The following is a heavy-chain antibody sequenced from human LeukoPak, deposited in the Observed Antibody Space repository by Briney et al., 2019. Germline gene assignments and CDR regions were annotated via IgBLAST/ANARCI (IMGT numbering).Heavy chain of an antibody. V-gene: IGHV3-23*01. Sequence: GGSLRLSCAASGFTFSSYAMSWVRQAPGKGLEWVSAISGSGGSTYYADSVKGRFTISRDKSKNTLYLQMNSLRAEDTAVYYCAKDGRWIPTTYYFDYWGQGTLVTVSS. CDR1: GFTFSSYA. J-gene: IGHJ4*02. CDR3: AKDGRWIPTTYYFDY. D-gene: IGHD5-18*01. CDR2: ISGSGGST.